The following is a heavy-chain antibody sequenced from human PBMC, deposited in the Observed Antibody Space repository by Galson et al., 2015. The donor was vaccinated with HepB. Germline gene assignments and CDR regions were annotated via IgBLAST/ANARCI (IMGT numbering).Heavy chain of an antibody. CDR2: IKQDGSEK. J-gene: IGHJ4*02. CDR3: ARDFDSGYEYYFDY. Sequence: SLRLSCAASGFTFSSYWMSWVRQAPGKGLEWVANIKQDGSEKYYVDSVKGRFTISRDNAKNSLYLQMNSLRAEDTAVYYCARDFDSGYEYYFDYWGQGTLVTVSS. D-gene: IGHD5-12*01. CDR1: GFTFSSYW. V-gene: IGHV3-7*03.